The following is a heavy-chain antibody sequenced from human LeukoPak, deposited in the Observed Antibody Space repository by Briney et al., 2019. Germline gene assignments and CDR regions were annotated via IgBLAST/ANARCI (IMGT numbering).Heavy chain of an antibody. CDR1: GFTVSSNY. D-gene: IGHD4-17*01. Sequence: PGGSLRLSCAASGFTVSSNYMSWVRQAPGKGLEWVSVIYSGGSTYYADSVKGRFTISRDNSKNTLYLQMNSLRAEDTAVYYCAREGDYGDYGSSASYYFDYWGQGTLVTVSS. J-gene: IGHJ4*02. CDR3: AREGDYGDYGSSASYYFDY. V-gene: IGHV3-53*01. CDR2: IYSGGST.